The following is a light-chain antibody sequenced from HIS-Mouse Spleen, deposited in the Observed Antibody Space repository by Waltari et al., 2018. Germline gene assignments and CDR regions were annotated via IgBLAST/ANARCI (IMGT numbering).Light chain of an antibody. Sequence: DIVMTQSPDSLAVSLGERATINCKSSQRVLYSSNNKNYLAWYQQKPGQPPKLLIYWASTRESGVPDRFSGSGSGTDFTLTIRSLQAEDVAVYYCQQYYSTPLTFGGGTKVEIK. J-gene: IGKJ4*01. CDR1: QRVLYSSNNKNY. V-gene: IGKV4-1*01. CDR2: WAS. CDR3: QQYYSTPLT.